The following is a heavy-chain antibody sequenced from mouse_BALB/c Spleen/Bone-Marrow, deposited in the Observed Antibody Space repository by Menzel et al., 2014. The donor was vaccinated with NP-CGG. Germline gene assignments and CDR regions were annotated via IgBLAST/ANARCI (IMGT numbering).Heavy chain of an antibody. CDR3: ARYDYYGSSLFDY. J-gene: IGHJ2*01. CDR2: INPYNGAT. V-gene: IGHV1-26*01. Sequence: EVQLQQSGPELVKPGASVKISCKASGYSFTGYYMHWVKQSHVKSLEWIGRINPYNGATSYNQNFKDKASLTVDKSSSTAYMELHSLTSEDSAVYYCARYDYYGSSLFDYWGQGTTLTVSS. D-gene: IGHD1-1*01. CDR1: GYSFTGYY.